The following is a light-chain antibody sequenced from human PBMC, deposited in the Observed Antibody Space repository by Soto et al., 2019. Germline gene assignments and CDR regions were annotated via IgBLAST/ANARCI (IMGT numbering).Light chain of an antibody. V-gene: IGKV1-5*01. CDR2: DAS. CDR1: QSISNW. J-gene: IGKJ4*01. Sequence: DIQMTQSPSTLSGCVGDRVAITFRANQSISNWLAWYQQKPGKAPKFLIYDASSLESGVPSRFSGSGYGTDFSLTISNLQPEDFATYYCQQLYSHPLTFGGGTKVDI. CDR3: QQLYSHPLT.